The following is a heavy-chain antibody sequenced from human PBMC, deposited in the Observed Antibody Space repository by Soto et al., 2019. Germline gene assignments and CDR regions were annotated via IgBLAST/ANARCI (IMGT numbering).Heavy chain of an antibody. V-gene: IGHV4-39*01. J-gene: IGHJ5*02. Sequence: PSETLSLTCSVSGGSISSSTSYWGWIRQPPGKGLEWIGSIFYTGNTYYNPSLRSRVTISVSTSKNQFSLKLTSVTAADTAVYSCARQEFSVYSSYWYSIGSWGQGTLVTVSS. CDR3: ARQEFSVYSSYWYSIGS. D-gene: IGHD6-13*01. CDR2: IFYTGNT. CDR1: GGSISSSTSY.